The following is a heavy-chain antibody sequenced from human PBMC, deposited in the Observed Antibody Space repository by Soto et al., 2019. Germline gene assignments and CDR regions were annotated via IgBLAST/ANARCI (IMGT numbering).Heavy chain of an antibody. J-gene: IGHJ4*02. CDR2: IYYSGST. CDR1: GGSISSCGYY. D-gene: IGHD2-2*01. V-gene: IGHV4-31*03. Sequence: QVQLQESGPGLVKPSQTLSLTCTVSGGSISSCGYYWSWIRQHPGKGLEWIGYIYYSGSTYYNPAHKNRVTISVDTSKNQFSRKLSAVTAPDTAAYYCARGGSVVVPADWGQGTLVTVSS. CDR3: ARGGSVVVPAD.